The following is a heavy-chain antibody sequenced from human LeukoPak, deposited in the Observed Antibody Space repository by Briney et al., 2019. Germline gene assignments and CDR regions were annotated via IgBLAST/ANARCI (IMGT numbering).Heavy chain of an antibody. V-gene: IGHV1-8*03. CDR2: MNPNSGDT. CDR3: ARELDCSGGSCPNDY. CDR1: GYTFTSFD. D-gene: IGHD2-15*01. Sequence: ASVKVSCKASGYTFTSFDINWVRQATGRGLEWMGWMNPNSGDTGYAQKFQGRVTISRNTSISTAYMELSSLRSEDTAVYYCARELDCSGGSCPNDYWGQGTLVTVSS. J-gene: IGHJ4*02.